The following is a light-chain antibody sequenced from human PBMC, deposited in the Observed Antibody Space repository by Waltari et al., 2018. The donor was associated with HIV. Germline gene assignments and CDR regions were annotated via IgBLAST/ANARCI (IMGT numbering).Light chain of an antibody. CDR3: RAWDSTTAI. J-gene: IGLJ2*01. CDR1: KLDSKY. Sequence: SSDLSQPPSLSVSPGQTATITCSGDKLDSKYTCWYQQKPGQSPVLVIFQDVQRPSGIPERFSGSNSGNTATLTISGTQAVDEADYFCRAWDSTTAIFGGGTKLIVL. CDR2: QDV. V-gene: IGLV3-1*01.